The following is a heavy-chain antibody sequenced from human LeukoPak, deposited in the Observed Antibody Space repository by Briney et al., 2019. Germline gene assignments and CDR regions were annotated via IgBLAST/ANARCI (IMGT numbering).Heavy chain of an antibody. V-gene: IGHV3-43*02. CDR3: AKRSGAPNNFDY. CDR2: ISKDGGNK. D-gene: IGHD1-1*01. CDR1: GFTFDEHD. Sequence: GGSLRLSCAASGFTFDEHDMYWVRQVPGKGLEWVCLISKDGGNKHYADSVKGRFSISRDNNRNSLSLQMNSLRSEDTALYFCAKRSGAPNNFDYRGQGALVTVSS. J-gene: IGHJ4*02.